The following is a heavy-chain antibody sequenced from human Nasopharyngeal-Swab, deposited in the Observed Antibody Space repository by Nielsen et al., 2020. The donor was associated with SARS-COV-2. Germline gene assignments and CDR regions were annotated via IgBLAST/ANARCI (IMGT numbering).Heavy chain of an antibody. CDR2: IYPGDSDT. V-gene: IGHV5-51*01. CDR3: ARLVLLWFGETTPHAFDI. Sequence: KVSCKGSGYSFTSYWIGWVRQKPGKGLEWMGSIYPGDSDTRYSPSFQGHVTISADKSISTAYLQWSSLKASDTAMYYCARLVLLWFGETTPHAFDIWGQGTMVTVSS. CDR1: GYSFTSYW. J-gene: IGHJ3*02. D-gene: IGHD3-10*01.